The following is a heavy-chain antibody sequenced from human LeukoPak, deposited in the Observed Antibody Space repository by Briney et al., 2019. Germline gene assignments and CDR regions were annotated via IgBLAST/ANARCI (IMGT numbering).Heavy chain of an antibody. CDR1: GYTFSSSY. D-gene: IGHD4-23*01. Sequence: ASVKVSCKASGYTFSSSYMHWVRQAPGQGLEWMGIINPSGGTTIYAQRFQGRFTISRDNSKNTLYLQMGSLRAEDMAVYYCARGATVVTLNLFDYWGQGTLVTVSS. V-gene: IGHV1-46*01. CDR3: ARGATVVTLNLFDY. J-gene: IGHJ4*02. CDR2: INPSGGTT.